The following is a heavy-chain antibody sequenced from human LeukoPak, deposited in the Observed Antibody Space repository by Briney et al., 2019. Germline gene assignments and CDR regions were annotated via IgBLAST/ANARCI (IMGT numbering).Heavy chain of an antibody. Sequence: PSETLSLTCAVSGGSISSSNWWSWVRQPPGKGLEWIGEIYHSGSTNYNPSLKSRVTISVDKSKNQFSLKLSSVTAADTAVYYCARSSLTMIVVSYFDYWGQGTLVTVSS. V-gene: IGHV4-4*02. CDR3: ARSSLTMIVVSYFDY. D-gene: IGHD3-22*01. J-gene: IGHJ4*02. CDR2: IYHSGST. CDR1: GGSISSSNW.